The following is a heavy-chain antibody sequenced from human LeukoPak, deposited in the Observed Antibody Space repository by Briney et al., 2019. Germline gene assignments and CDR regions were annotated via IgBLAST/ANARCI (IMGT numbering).Heavy chain of an antibody. J-gene: IGHJ3*02. V-gene: IGHV1-8*03. D-gene: IGHD3-10*01. CDR2: MNPNSGNT. CDR3: ARARSVKDAFDI. CDR1: GYTFTSYD. Sequence: ASVKVSCKASGYTFTSYDINWVRQATGQGLEWMGWMNPNSGNTGYAQKFQGRVTITRNTSISTAYMELSSLRSEDTVVYYCARARSVKDAFDIWGQGTMVTVSS.